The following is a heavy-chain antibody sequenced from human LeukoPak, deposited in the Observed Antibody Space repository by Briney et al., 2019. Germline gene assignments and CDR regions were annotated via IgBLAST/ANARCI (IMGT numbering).Heavy chain of an antibody. V-gene: IGHV1-2*02. Sequence: ASVKVSCKASGYTFTGYYMHWVRQAPGQGLEWMGWINPNSGGTNYAQKFQGRVTMTRDTSISTAYMELSRLRSDDTAVYYCASSREEDDSNLDYWGQGTLVTVSS. CDR1: GYTFTGYY. CDR2: INPNSGGT. D-gene: IGHD4-11*01. CDR3: ASSREEDDSNLDY. J-gene: IGHJ4*02.